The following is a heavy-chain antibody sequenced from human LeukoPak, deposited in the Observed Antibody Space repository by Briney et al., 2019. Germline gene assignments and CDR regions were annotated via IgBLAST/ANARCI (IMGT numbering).Heavy chain of an antibody. V-gene: IGHV4-59*12. CDR1: GGSISSSY. D-gene: IGHD3-10*01. CDR2: IHYSGST. CDR3: AKDSMVRGVIITLGFDY. Sequence: PSETLSLTCTVSGGSISSSYWSWIRQPPGKGLEWIGYIHYSGSTNYNPSLKSRATISVDTSKAHFSLKLSSATAADTAVYYCAKDSMVRGVIITLGFDYWGQGTLVTVSS. J-gene: IGHJ4*02.